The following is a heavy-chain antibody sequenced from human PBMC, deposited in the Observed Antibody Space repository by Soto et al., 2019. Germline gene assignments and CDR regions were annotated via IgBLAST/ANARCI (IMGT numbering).Heavy chain of an antibody. J-gene: IGHJ4*02. Sequence: EVQLVESGGALVTPGGSLRLSCAASGFTFSTYSMNWVRQAPGKGLEWVSSISSTSSYIFYADSVKGRFTISRDNAKNYLYLQMNSLRAEDTAVYYCARDRAGYSTGWDNFDYWGQGTPVTVSS. D-gene: IGHD6-19*01. V-gene: IGHV3-21*01. CDR2: ISSTSSYI. CDR1: GFTFSTYS. CDR3: ARDRAGYSTGWDNFDY.